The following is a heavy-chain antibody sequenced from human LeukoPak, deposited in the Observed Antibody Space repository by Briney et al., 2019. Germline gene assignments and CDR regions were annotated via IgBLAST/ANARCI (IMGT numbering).Heavy chain of an antibody. CDR3: AKDIDGDYVQGMDV. V-gene: IGHV3-48*03. J-gene: IGHJ6*04. CDR2: ISSSGSTI. CDR1: RFTFSSYE. D-gene: IGHD4-17*01. Sequence: GGSLRLSCAASRFTFSSYEMNWVRQAPGKGLEWVSYISSSGSTIYYADSVKGRFTISRDNAKNSLYLQMNSLRAEDTALYYCAKDIDGDYVQGMDVWGKGTTATISS.